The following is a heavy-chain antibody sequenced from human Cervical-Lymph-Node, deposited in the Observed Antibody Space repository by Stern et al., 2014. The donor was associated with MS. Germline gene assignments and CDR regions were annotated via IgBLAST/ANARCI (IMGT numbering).Heavy chain of an antibody. J-gene: IGHJ4*02. CDR3: ARDITGSSAYFAY. CDR2: ISWNRGTI. CDR1: GFTFDDYA. Sequence: VQLVESGGDLVQPGRSLRLSCAAFGFTFDDYAMHWVRQAPGKGLEGVAGISWNRGTIGYADSVKGRFTTSRDNAYSSLYLQMNSLRPEDTALYYCARDITGSSAYFAYWGQGTLVTVSS. D-gene: IGHD1-14*01. V-gene: IGHV3-9*01.